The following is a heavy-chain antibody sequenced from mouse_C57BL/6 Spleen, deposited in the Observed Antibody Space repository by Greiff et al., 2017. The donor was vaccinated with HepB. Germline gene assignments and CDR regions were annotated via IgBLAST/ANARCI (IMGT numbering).Heavy chain of an antibody. J-gene: IGHJ2*01. CDR2: IYPYNGDS. D-gene: IGHD1-1*01. Sequence: EVQLQQSGPELVKPGASVKISCKASGYSFTGYYMHWVKQSHGNILDWIGYIYPYNGDSSYNQKFKGKATLTVDKSSSTAYIELRSLTSEDSAVYYGARGETTAVAGDYFDYWGQGTTLTVSS. V-gene: IGHV1-31*01. CDR3: ARGETTAVAGDYFDY. CDR1: GYSFTGYY.